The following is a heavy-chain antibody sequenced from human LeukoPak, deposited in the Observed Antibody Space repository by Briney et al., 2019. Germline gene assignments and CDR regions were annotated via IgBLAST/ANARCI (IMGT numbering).Heavy chain of an antibody. D-gene: IGHD2-15*01. V-gene: IGHV1-3*01. CDR3: AREVGGGSFHFDY. Sequence: AASVKVSCKASGYTFTSYAMHWVRQAPGQRLEWMGWINAGNGNTKYSQKFQGRVTITRDTSASTAYMELSSLRSEDTAVYYCAREVGGGSFHFDYWGQGTLVTVSS. J-gene: IGHJ4*02. CDR2: INAGNGNT. CDR1: GYTFTSYA.